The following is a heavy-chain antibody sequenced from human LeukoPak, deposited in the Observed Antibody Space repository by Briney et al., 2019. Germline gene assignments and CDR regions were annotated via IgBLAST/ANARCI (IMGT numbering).Heavy chain of an antibody. J-gene: IGHJ4*02. CDR1: GFTFSSYS. D-gene: IGHD3-10*01. V-gene: IGHV3-30*03. CDR3: APTHGSGSYYRY. CDR2: ISYDGSNK. Sequence: GGSLRLSCAASGFTFSSYSMNWVRQAPGKGLEWVAVISYDGSNKYYADSVKGRFTIPRDNSKNTLYLQMNSLRAEDTAVYYCAPTHGSGSYYRYWGQGTLVTVSS.